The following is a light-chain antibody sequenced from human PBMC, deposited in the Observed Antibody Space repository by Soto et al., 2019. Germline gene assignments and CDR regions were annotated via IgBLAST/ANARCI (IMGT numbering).Light chain of an antibody. Sequence: QSVLTQPASLSGTPGQSITISCTGTSSDVGAYNYVSWYQQYPGKAPKVMICDVTNRPSGVSNRFSGSRSGNTASLTISGLQAEDEADYYCCSFTTSSTYVFGTGTKVTVL. CDR3: CSFTTSSTYV. CDR1: SSDVGAYNY. J-gene: IGLJ1*01. V-gene: IGLV2-14*01. CDR2: DVT.